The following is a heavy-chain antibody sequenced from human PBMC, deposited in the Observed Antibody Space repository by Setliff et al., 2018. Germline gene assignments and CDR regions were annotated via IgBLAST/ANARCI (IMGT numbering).Heavy chain of an antibody. J-gene: IGHJ4*02. V-gene: IGHV4-59*01. Sequence: SETLSLTCNVSGVSISSYYWSWIRQPPGKGLESIGYIQKSGGTNYNPALKSRVTISVDTSTNQFSLKLRSVTAADTAVYFCARGSGRGYSYGLFDYWARGPWSPSPQ. CDR2: IQKSGGT. CDR1: GVSISSYY. CDR3: ARGSGRGYSYGLFDY. D-gene: IGHD5-18*01.